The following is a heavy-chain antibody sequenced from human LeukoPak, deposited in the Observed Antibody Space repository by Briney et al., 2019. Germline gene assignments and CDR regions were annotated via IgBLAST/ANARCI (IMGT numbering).Heavy chain of an antibody. J-gene: IGHJ5*02. V-gene: IGHV4-4*02. CDR3: ARHYGP. CDR1: GDSINSLDL. D-gene: IGHD3-16*01. Sequence: ASGTLSLTCTVSGDSINSLDLWSWVRQPPGKGLEWIGEMYLSGTTYYNPSLKSRATISVDTSKNQFSLKLNSVTAADTAVYYCARHYGPWGQGTLVTVSS. CDR2: MYLSGTT.